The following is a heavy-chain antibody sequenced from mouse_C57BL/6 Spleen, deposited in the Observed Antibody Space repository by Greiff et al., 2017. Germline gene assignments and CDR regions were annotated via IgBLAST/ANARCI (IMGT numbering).Heavy chain of an antibody. CDR1: GYTFTDYS. J-gene: IGHJ1*03. D-gene: IGHD3-2*02. CDR3: ARGGYDCYFDG. CDR2: IYPGSGNT. V-gene: IGHV1-76*01. Sequence: VQLQQSGAELVRPGASVKLSCKASGYTFTDYSINWVKQRPGQGLEWIARIYPGSGNTYYNDKFKGKATLTAEKSSSNAYMQLSSLTSEDSAVYFCARGGYDCYFDGWGTGTTVTVSS.